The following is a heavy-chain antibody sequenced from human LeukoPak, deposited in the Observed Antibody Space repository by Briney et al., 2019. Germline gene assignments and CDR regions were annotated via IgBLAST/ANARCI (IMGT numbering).Heavy chain of an antibody. CDR1: GYTFTRYG. D-gene: IGHD1-20*01. J-gene: IGHJ4*02. CDR2: LSAYNGNT. V-gene: IGHV1-18*01. CDR3: ASALLSGITGTTDY. Sequence: ASVKVSCTASGYTFTRYGISWVRQAPGQGLEWMRSLSAYNGNTSYAQKIQGRVTMTTDTSTSTAYMELRSLRSDDTAVYFCASALLSGITGTTDYWGQGTLVTVSS.